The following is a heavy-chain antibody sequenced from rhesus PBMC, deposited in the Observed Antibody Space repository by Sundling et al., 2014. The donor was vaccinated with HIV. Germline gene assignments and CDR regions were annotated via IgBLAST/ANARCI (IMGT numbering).Heavy chain of an antibody. CDR2: ISGNSAST. CDR3: ASVYESSHGPFDY. Sequence: QVQLQESGPGLVKPSETLSLTCAVSSGSISSDNWWNWIRQPPGKGLEWIGSISGNSASTYYNPSLKSRVAISKDTSKNQFFLKLSSVTAADTAVYYCASVYESSHGPFDYWGQGVLVAVSS. J-gene: IGHJ4*01. V-gene: IGHV4-65*02. D-gene: IGHD3-28*01. CDR1: SGSISSDNW.